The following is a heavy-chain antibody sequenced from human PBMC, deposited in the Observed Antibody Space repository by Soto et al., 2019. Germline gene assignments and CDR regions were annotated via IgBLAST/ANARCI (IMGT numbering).Heavy chain of an antibody. CDR3: ARERGEYTSGWYDY. CDR1: GFTFTSHA. J-gene: IGHJ4*02. D-gene: IGHD6-19*01. V-gene: IGHV3-64*01. CDR2: MTSNGDRA. Sequence: EVQLVESGGGLVQPGGSLRLSCAASGFTFTSHAIHWVRQAPGKGLEYVSSMTSNGDRADYANSVKGRFTVSRDESKNTMYLQMDRLRTEDMAVYYCARERGEYTSGWYDYWGQGTLVTVSS.